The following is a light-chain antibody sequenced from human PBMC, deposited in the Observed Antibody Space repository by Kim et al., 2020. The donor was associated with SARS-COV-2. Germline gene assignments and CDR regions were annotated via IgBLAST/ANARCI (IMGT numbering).Light chain of an antibody. V-gene: IGLV3-19*01. CDR3: NSRDSNDNVV. J-gene: IGLJ2*01. CDR1: SLRSYY. CDR2: GKN. Sequence: VALGQTVRITCQGDSLRSYYATWYQQKPGQAPRLVIYGKNNRPSGIPDRFSGASSGNTASLTITGTQAGDEADYYCNSRDSNDNVVCGGGTQLTV.